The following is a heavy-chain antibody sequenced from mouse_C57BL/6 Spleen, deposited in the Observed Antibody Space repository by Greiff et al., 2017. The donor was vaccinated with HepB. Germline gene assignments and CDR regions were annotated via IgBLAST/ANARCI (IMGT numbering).Heavy chain of an antibody. J-gene: IGHJ3*01. Sequence: VQLQQSGPELVKPGDSVKISCKASGYSFTGYFMNWVMQSHGKSLEWIGRINPYNGDTFYNQKFKGKATLTVDKSSSTAHMELRSLTSEDSAVYYCARGVTTRDWFAYWGQGTLVTVSA. CDR2: INPYNGDT. CDR3: ARGVTTRDWFAY. CDR1: GYSFTGYF. V-gene: IGHV1-20*01. D-gene: IGHD2-2*01.